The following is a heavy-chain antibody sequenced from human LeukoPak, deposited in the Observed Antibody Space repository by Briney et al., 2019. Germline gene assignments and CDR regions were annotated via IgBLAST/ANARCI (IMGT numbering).Heavy chain of an antibody. CDR2: INPNSGAT. V-gene: IGHV1-2*02. D-gene: IGHD2-2*01. Sequence: ASVKVSCKASGHTFTDYYMHWVRQAPGQGLEWMGWINPNSGATNYAQKFQGRVTMTGDTSITSVYMELSRPRSDDTAVYYCARAREYHLPPTDYWGQGTLVTVSS. CDR1: GHTFTDYY. J-gene: IGHJ4*02. CDR3: ARAREYHLPPTDY.